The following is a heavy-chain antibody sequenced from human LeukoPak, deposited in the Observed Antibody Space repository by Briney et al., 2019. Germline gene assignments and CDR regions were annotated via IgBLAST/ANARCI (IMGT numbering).Heavy chain of an antibody. Sequence: ASVKVSCKASGGTFSSYAISWVRQAPGQGLEWMGRIIPILGIANYAQKFQGRVTITADKSTSTAYMELSSQRSEDTAVYYCARDPGGVGARGYYFDYWGQGTLVTVSS. J-gene: IGHJ4*02. CDR1: GGTFSSYA. CDR3: ARDPGGVGARGYYFDY. CDR2: IIPILGIA. D-gene: IGHD1-26*01. V-gene: IGHV1-69*04.